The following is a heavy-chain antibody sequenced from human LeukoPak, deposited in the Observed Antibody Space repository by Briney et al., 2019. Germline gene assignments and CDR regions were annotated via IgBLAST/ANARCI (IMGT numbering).Heavy chain of an antibody. D-gene: IGHD3-10*01. V-gene: IGHV3-11*06. CDR2: IGSSSTYT. Sequence: GGSLRLSCAASGFTFSGYYMSWVRQAPGKGLEWVSCIGSSSTYTNYADSVKGRFTISRDNSKNTLYLQMNSLRTEDTAVYYCAGLWFGDLLAFDYWGQGALVTVSS. CDR1: GFTFSGYY. J-gene: IGHJ4*02. CDR3: AGLWFGDLLAFDY.